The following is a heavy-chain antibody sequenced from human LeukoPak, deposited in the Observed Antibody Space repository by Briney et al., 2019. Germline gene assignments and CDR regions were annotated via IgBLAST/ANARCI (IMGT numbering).Heavy chain of an antibody. D-gene: IGHD2-15*01. J-gene: IGHJ4*02. CDR1: GFTFSNFA. Sequence: PGGSLRLSCAASGFTFSNFAMTWVRQAPGKGLEWVSGMRGSGDRTYYADSVKGRFTISRDNSRSTLYLQMNSLRAEDTAVYYCAKGLASGGTCYSSLHYWGQGTLVTVSS. CDR2: MRGSGDRT. CDR3: AKGLASGGTCYSSLHY. V-gene: IGHV3-23*01.